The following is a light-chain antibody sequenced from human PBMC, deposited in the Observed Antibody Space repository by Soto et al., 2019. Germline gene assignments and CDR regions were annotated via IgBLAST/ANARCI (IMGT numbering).Light chain of an antibody. V-gene: IGKV3-20*01. Sequence: EIVLTQSPGTLSLSPGERATLSCRASQSVSSSYLAWYQQKPGQAPRLLIYGASSSATGIPDRFSGSGSATDFTLTISRLEPEDFAVDDCQQYGSSPVTCGPGTKVDIK. CDR1: QSVSSSY. CDR2: GAS. J-gene: IGKJ3*01. CDR3: QQYGSSPVT.